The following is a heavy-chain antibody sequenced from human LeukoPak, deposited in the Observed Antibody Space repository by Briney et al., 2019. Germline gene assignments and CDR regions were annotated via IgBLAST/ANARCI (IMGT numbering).Heavy chain of an antibody. J-gene: IGHJ4*02. D-gene: IGHD6-13*01. V-gene: IGHV3-53*04. CDR1: GFTISYNY. CDR3: AKELSAGTGGGWEDYFDY. Sequence: GGSLRLSCAASGFTISYNYMSWVRQAPGKGLEWVSFIYSDGRTYYADSVKGRFTISRHDSENTLYLQMNSLRAEDTAVYYCAKELSAGTGGGWEDYFDYWGQGTLVTVSA. CDR2: IYSDGRT.